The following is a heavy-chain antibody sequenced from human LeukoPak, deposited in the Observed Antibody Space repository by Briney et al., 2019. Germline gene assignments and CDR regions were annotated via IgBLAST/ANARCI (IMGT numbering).Heavy chain of an antibody. CDR2: IIPILGIA. CDR1: GGTFSSYA. Sequence: SVKVSCKASGGTFSSYAISWVRQVPGQGLEWMGRIIPILGIANYAQKFQGRVTITADKSTSTAYMELSSLRSEDTAVYYCARGSTVDCSSTSCYSAVYYGMDVWGQGTTVTVSS. J-gene: IGHJ6*02. V-gene: IGHV1-69*04. D-gene: IGHD2-2*01. CDR3: ARGSTVDCSSTSCYSAVYYGMDV.